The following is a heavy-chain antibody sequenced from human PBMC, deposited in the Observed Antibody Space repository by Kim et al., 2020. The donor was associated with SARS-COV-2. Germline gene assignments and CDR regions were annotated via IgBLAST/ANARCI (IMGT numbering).Heavy chain of an antibody. J-gene: IGHJ4*02. CDR2: GRT. CDR3: ARGNWVFDY. V-gene: IGHV4-34*01. Sequence: GRTTDTPYLKSRVTISVDTSKNQFSLKLSSVTAADTAVYYCARGNWVFDYWGQGTLVTVSS. D-gene: IGHD7-27*01.